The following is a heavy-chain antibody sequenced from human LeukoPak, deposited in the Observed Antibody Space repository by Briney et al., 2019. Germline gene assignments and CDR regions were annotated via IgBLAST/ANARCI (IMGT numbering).Heavy chain of an antibody. Sequence: SGGSLRLSCAASGFTFSSYAMHWVRQAPGKGLEWVAVISYDGSNKYYADSVKGRFTISRDNSKNTLYLQMNSLRAEDTAVHYCARDAYYDSSGYKGYWGQGTLVTVSS. V-gene: IGHV3-30*04. CDR3: ARDAYYDSSGYKGY. CDR1: GFTFSSYA. J-gene: IGHJ4*02. CDR2: ISYDGSNK. D-gene: IGHD3-22*01.